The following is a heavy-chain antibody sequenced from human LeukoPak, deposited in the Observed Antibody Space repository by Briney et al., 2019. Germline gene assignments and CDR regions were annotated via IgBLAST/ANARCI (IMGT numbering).Heavy chain of an antibody. J-gene: IGHJ3*02. CDR1: GGSISSGSYY. CDR2: IYTSGST. V-gene: IGHV4-61*02. D-gene: IGHD1-7*01. CDR3: ARVDVDWNYRGDAFDI. Sequence: SETLSLTCTVSGGSISSGSYYWSWIRQPAGKGLEWIGRIYTSGSTNYNPSLKSRVTISVDTSKNQFSLKLSSVTAADTAVYYCARVDVDWNYRGDAFDIWGQGTMVTVSS.